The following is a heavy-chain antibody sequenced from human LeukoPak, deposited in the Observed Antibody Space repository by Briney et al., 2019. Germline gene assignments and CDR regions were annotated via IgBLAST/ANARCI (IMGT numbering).Heavy chain of an antibody. V-gene: IGHV3-30*03. CDR3: ARNMLRGAAPIDY. Sequence: GGSLTLSCAPSGFTFSSYGMHWVRQAPGKGLEWVAVISYDGSNKYYADSVKGRFTISRDNSKNTLYLQMNSLRAEDTAVYYCARNMLRGAAPIDYWGQGTLVTVSS. J-gene: IGHJ4*02. D-gene: IGHD3-10*01. CDR1: GFTFSSYG. CDR2: ISYDGSNK.